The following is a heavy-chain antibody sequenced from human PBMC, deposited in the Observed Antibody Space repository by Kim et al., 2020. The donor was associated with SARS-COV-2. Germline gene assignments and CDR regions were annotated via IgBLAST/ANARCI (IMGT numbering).Heavy chain of an antibody. J-gene: IGHJ6*02. CDR2: IKQDGSEK. V-gene: IGHV3-7*01. CDR1: GFTFSSYW. D-gene: IGHD7-27*01. Sequence: GGSLRLSCAASGFTFSSYWMSWVRQAPGKGLEWVANIKQDGSEKYYVDSVKGRFTISRDNAKNSLYLQMNSLRAEDTAVYYCARDNERELGYYYYYYGMDVWGQGTTVTVSS. CDR3: ARDNERELGYYYYYYGMDV.